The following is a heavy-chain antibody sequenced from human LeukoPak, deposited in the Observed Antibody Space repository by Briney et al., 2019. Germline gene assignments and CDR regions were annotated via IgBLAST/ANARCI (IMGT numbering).Heavy chain of an antibody. CDR2: ISSSSSTI. CDR3: ARDPQSTTGTTHWYFDL. Sequence: GGSLRLSCAASGFTFSSYSMNWVRQAPGKGREWVSSISSSSSTIYYADSVKGRFTISRDNPKNSLYLQMNRLRDEDTAVYYCARDPQSTTGTTHWYFDLWGRGTLVTVSS. J-gene: IGHJ2*01. V-gene: IGHV3-48*02. CDR1: GFTFSSYS. D-gene: IGHD1-1*01.